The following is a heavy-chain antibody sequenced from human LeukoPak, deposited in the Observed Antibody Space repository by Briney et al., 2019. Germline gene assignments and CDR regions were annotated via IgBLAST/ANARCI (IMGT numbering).Heavy chain of an antibody. V-gene: IGHV3-48*03. J-gene: IGHJ3*02. CDR3: ASPPGDCSSTSCFGAFDI. D-gene: IGHD2-2*01. CDR2: ISSSGSTI. CDR1: GFTFISYE. Sequence: PGGSLRLSCAASGFTFISYEMNWVRQAPGKGLEWVSYISSSGSTIYYADSVKGRFTISRDNAKNSLYLQMNSLRAEDTAVYYCASPPGDCSSTSCFGAFDIWGQGTMVTVSS.